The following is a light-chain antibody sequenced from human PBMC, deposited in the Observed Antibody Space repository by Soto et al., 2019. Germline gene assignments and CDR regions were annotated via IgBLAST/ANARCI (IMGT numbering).Light chain of an antibody. CDR3: QSYDSSVTLRV. CDR2: GNN. J-gene: IGLJ1*01. Sequence: QSVLTQPPSVSGAPGQRVTISCTGSGSNIGAGYDVHWYQQLPGTAPKLLIYGNNNRPSGVPDRFSGSKSGTSASLAITGLQADDEADYYCQSYDSSVTLRVFGTGTKLTVL. CDR1: GSNIGAGYD. V-gene: IGLV1-40*01.